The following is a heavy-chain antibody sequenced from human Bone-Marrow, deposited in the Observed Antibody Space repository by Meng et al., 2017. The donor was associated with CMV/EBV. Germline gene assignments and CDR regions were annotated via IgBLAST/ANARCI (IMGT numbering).Heavy chain of an antibody. CDR2: ISSSSSYI. CDR3: ARDGWSPGGFDV. CDR1: GFTFSDYY. Sequence: GGSLRLSCAASGFTFSDYYMSWVRQAPGKGLEWVSSISSSSSYIYFADSVKGRFTISRDNAKSSLYLQMNSLRAEDTAVYYCARDGWSPGGFDVWGQGTTVTVSS. D-gene: IGHD3-3*01. J-gene: IGHJ6*02. V-gene: IGHV3-21*01.